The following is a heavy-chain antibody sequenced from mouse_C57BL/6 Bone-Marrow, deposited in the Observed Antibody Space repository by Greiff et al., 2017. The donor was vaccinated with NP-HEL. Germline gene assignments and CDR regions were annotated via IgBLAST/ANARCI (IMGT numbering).Heavy chain of an antibody. CDR3: ARSRQAWFAY. V-gene: IGHV1-77*01. CDR2: IGPGSGNT. J-gene: IGHJ3*01. CDR1: GYTFTDYY. Sequence: VQLQQPGAELVKPGASVKISCKASGYTFTDYYINWVKQRPGQGLEWIGKIGPGSGNTYYNEKYKGKATLTADKSSSTAYMQLSSLTSEDSAVYFCARSRQAWFAYWGQGTLVTVSA. D-gene: IGHD3-2*01.